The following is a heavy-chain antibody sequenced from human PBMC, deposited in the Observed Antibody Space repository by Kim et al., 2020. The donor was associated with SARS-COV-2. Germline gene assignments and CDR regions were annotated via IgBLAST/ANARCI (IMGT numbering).Heavy chain of an antibody. CDR2: IKSKTDGGTT. V-gene: IGHV3-15*01. D-gene: IGHD2-2*01. J-gene: IGHJ3*02. CDR3: TTDGGDCSSTSCTDAFDI. Sequence: GGSLRLSCAASGFTFSNAWMSWVRQAPGKGLEWVGRIKSKTDGGTTDYAAPVKGRFTISRDDSKNTLYLQMNSLKTEDTAVYYCTTDGGDCSSTSCTDAFDIWGQGTMVTVSS. CDR1: GFTFSNAW.